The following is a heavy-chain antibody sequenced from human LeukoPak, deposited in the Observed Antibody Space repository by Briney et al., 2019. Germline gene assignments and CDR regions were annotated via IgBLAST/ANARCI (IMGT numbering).Heavy chain of an antibody. CDR2: INHSGST. Sequence: SETLSLTCAVYGGSFSGYYWSWIRQPPGKGLEWIGEINHSGSTNYNPSLKSRVTISVDTSKNQFSLKLSSVTAADTAVYYCARAGRYYYDSNGYGYWGQGTLVTVSS. J-gene: IGHJ4*02. CDR3: ARAGRYYYDSNGYGY. D-gene: IGHD3-22*01. CDR1: GGSFSGYY. V-gene: IGHV4-34*01.